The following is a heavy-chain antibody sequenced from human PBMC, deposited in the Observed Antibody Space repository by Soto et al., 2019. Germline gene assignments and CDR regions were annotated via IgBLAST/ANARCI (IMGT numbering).Heavy chain of an antibody. V-gene: IGHV3-30*18. J-gene: IGHJ6*02. CDR1: GFTLTNNG. CDR3: AKDRGLAESGTWSHYYYGMDV. CDR2: ISSDGSSY. Sequence: QVQLLESGGGVVQPGRSLRLSCVASGFTLTNNGMRWVRQAPGQGLEWVAVISSDGSSYYYGDSVRGRFTISRDTSKNTLFPEMNSLTTADTAVYYCAKDRGLAESGTWSHYYYGMDVWGHGTSVTVS. D-gene: IGHD1-26*01.